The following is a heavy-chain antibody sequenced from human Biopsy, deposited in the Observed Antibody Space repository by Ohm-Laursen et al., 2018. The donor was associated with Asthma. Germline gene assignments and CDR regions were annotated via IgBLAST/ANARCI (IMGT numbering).Heavy chain of an antibody. J-gene: IGHJ3*02. V-gene: IGHV3-30*06. CDR1: GFSFSNFA. D-gene: IGHD1-1*01. CDR2: ISKDASTQ. Sequence: SLRLSCAASGFSFSNFAIHWVRQAPGKGLEWVGVISKDASTQDYADSVKGRFTMARDNSKNTLDLQMNSLREEDTAVYYCVRGGTDDAFDIWGQGTVVTVSS. CDR3: VRGGTDDAFDI.